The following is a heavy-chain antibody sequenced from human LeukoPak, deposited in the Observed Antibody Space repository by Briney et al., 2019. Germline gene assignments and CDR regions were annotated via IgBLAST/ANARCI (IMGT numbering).Heavy chain of an antibody. CDR3: ARDGNYGSGSYYISWFDP. Sequence: TLSLTCTVSGGSLSSGKYHWTWIRQPAGKGLEWIGRIYTSGSTNYNPSLKSRVTMSVDTSKNQFSLKLSSVTAADTAVYYCARDGNYGSGSYYISWFDPWGQGTLVTVSS. J-gene: IGHJ5*02. CDR1: GGSLSSGKYH. D-gene: IGHD3-10*01. CDR2: IYTSGST. V-gene: IGHV4-61*02.